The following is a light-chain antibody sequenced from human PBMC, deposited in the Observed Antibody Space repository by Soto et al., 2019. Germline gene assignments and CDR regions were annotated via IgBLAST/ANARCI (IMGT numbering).Light chain of an antibody. CDR1: SSDVGGYNY. Sequence: QSVLTQPRSVSGSPGQSVTISCTGTSSDVGGYNYVSWYQEQPGKAPKLMIYDVSKRPSGVPDRFSGSKSGNTASLTISGLQAEDEADYYCCSYAGNYSYVFGTGTKV. J-gene: IGLJ1*01. V-gene: IGLV2-11*01. CDR3: CSYAGNYSYV. CDR2: DVS.